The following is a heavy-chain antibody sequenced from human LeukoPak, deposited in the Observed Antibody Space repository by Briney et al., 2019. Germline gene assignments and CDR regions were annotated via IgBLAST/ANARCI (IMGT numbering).Heavy chain of an antibody. CDR2: IKEDGSEK. D-gene: IGHD2-15*01. J-gene: IGHJ3*02. V-gene: IGHV3-7*01. Sequence: GGSLRLSCAASKFIFSKYWMSWVRQAPGKGLEWVADIKEDGSEKYYADSVKGRFTISRQNAKSSLFLQMNSLRAEDTAVYYCARHRSGGSQDDAFDIWGQGTMVTVSS. CDR3: ARHRSGGSQDDAFDI. CDR1: KFIFSKYW.